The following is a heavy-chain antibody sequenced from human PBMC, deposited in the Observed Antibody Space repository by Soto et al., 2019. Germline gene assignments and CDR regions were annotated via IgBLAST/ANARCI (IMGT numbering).Heavy chain of an antibody. V-gene: IGHV1-18*01. D-gene: IGHD3-16*01. J-gene: IGHJ6*02. Sequence: QVQLVQSGAEVKNPGASVKVSCKASGYTFTRYGIGWARQAPVQGLEWMGWINTYNGNTNYAQNVQGRVTLTTDTSKSTAYMELRSLRSNDTAIYYCAMVDVYVTPSPQDVWGQGTTVIVSS. CDR3: AMVDVYVTPSPQDV. CDR1: GYTFTRYG. CDR2: INTYNGNT.